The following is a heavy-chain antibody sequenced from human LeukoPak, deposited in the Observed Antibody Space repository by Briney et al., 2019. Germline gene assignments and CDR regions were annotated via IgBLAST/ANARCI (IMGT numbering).Heavy chain of an antibody. V-gene: IGHV4-39*01. CDR1: GGSISSSSAY. J-gene: IGHJ4*02. Sequence: SETLSLTCTVSGGSISSSSAYWGWIRQPPGKGLEWIGSIYYSKNAYYNPSLKSRVTISADTSKNQFSLTLGSVSTTDTAVYYCVSPRGFSYGYFDYWGQGTLVTVSS. CDR2: IYYSKNA. D-gene: IGHD5-18*01. CDR3: VSPRGFSYGYFDY.